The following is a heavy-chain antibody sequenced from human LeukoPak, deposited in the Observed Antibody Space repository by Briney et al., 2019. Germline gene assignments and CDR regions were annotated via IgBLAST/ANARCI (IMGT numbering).Heavy chain of an antibody. J-gene: IGHJ4*02. D-gene: IGHD5-12*01. V-gene: IGHV3-74*01. CDR1: GFTFSSYW. CDR3: ARDHPDIVATIPPY. CDR2: INSDGSST. Sequence: GGSLRLSCAASGFTFSSYWMHWVRQAPGKGLVWVSRINSDGSSTSYADSVKGRFTISRDSAKNTLYLQMNSLRAEDTAVYYCARDHPDIVATIPPYWGQGTLSPSPQ.